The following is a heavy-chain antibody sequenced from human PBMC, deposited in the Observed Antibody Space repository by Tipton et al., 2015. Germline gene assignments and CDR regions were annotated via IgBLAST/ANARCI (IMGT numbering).Heavy chain of an antibody. CDR1: GGSFSDYY. Sequence: LRLSCAVYGGSFSDYYWTWVRQSPGKGLEWIGEINYSATTHYNPSLGSRVTISVDTSKNQFSLNLTSVTAADTAFYYCARGTYGGYIQSHWGQGTLVTVSS. D-gene: IGHD4-17*01. V-gene: IGHV4-34*01. CDR2: INYSATT. CDR3: ARGTYGGYIQSH. J-gene: IGHJ4*02.